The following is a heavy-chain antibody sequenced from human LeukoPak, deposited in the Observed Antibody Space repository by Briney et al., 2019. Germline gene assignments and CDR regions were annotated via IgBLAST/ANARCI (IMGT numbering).Heavy chain of an antibody. CDR2: ISSSSSMR. J-gene: IGHJ4*02. D-gene: IGHD5-18*01. V-gene: IGHV3-48*04. CDR1: GFTFNTYR. Sequence: GGSLRLSCAASGFTFNTYRMNWVCQAPGKGMEWVSYISSSSSMRFYADSVKCRFSISRDNAKNSLYLQMNSLRAKDTAVYYCASYTSMAHDYWGQGTLVTVSS. CDR3: ASYTSMAHDY.